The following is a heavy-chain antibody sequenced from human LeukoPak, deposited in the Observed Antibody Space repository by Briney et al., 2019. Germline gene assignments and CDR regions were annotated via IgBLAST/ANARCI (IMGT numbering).Heavy chain of an antibody. CDR1: GFTVSSNY. Sequence: PGGSLRLSCAASGFTVSSNYMSWVRQAPGKGLEWVSVIYSGGSTYYADSVKGRFTISRDNSKNTLYLQMNSLRAEDTAVYYCAKDLGDIVVVVAAFDIWGQGTMVTVSS. V-gene: IGHV3-53*01. D-gene: IGHD2-15*01. CDR3: AKDLGDIVVVVAAFDI. J-gene: IGHJ3*02. CDR2: IYSGGST.